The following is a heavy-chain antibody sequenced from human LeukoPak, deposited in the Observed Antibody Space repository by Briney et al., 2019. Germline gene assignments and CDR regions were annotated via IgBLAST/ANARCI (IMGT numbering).Heavy chain of an antibody. CDR3: ASILSLQLWLHQ. Sequence: ASVNVSCKASGGTFSSYAISWVRQAPGQGLEWMGGIIPIFGTANYAQKFQGRVTITADESTSTAYMELSSLRSEDTAVYYCASILSLQLWLHQWGQGTLVTVSS. CDR1: GGTFSSYA. CDR2: IIPIFGTA. J-gene: IGHJ4*02. V-gene: IGHV1-69*01. D-gene: IGHD5-18*01.